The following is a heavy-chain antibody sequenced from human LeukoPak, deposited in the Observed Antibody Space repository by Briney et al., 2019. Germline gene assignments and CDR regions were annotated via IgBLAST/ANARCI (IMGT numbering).Heavy chain of an antibody. V-gene: IGHV3-23*01. CDR2: ISNNGGYT. D-gene: IGHD2-15*01. CDR1: GFTFKTHA. Sequence: GGSLRLSCAASGFTFKTHAMSWVRQAPGKGLEWVSAISNNGGYTYYADSVQGRFTISRDNSKSTLCLQMNSLRAEDTAVYYCAKQLGYCSDGSCYFPYWGQGTLVTVSS. CDR3: AKQLGYCSDGSCYFPY. J-gene: IGHJ4*02.